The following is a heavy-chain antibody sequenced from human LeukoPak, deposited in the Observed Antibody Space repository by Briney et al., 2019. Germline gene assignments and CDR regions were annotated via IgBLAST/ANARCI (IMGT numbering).Heavy chain of an antibody. J-gene: IGHJ3*02. Sequence: SETLSLTCAVYGGSFSGYYWSWIRQPPGKGLEWIGYIYYSGSTYYNPSLKSRVTISVDTSKNQFSLKLSSVTAADTAVYYCARDSSGYYDSSGYAQGAFDIWGQGTMVTVSS. CDR3: ARDSSGYYDSSGYAQGAFDI. V-gene: IGHV4-30-4*08. D-gene: IGHD3-22*01. CDR1: GGSFSGYY. CDR2: IYYSGST.